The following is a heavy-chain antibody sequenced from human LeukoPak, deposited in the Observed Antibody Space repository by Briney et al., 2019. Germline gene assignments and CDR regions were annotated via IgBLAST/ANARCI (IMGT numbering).Heavy chain of an antibody. D-gene: IGHD5-12*01. Sequence: PGGSLRLSCAASGFTFSSYEMNWVRQAPGKGLEWVSYISSSGSTIYYADSVKGRFTISRDNAKNSLYLQMNSLRAEDTAVYYCARRVATINRYYYYYMDVWGKGTTVTISS. J-gene: IGHJ6*03. CDR3: ARRVATINRYYYYYMDV. CDR1: GFTFSSYE. CDR2: ISSSGSTI. V-gene: IGHV3-48*03.